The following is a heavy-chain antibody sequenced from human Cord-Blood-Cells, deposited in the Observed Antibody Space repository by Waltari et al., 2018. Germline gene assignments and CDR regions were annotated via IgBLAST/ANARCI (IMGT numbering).Heavy chain of an antibody. CDR3: ARDEGGRILGIDAFDI. Sequence: QVQLVQSGAEVKKPGSSVKVSCKASGGTFSSYAITWVRQAHGQGLEWMGRIIPILGIANYAQKFQGRVTITSDKSTSTAYMELSSLRSEDTAVYYCARDEGGRILGIDAFDIWGQGTMVTVSS. J-gene: IGHJ3*02. V-gene: IGHV1-69*09. CDR2: IIPILGIA. D-gene: IGHD7-27*01. CDR1: GGTFSSYA.